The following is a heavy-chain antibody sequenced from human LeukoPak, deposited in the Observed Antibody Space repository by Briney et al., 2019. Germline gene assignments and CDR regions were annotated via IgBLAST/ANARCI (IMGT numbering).Heavy chain of an antibody. CDR2: ISGGGGST. V-gene: IGHV3-23*01. J-gene: IGHJ4*02. D-gene: IGHD1-26*01. Sequence: GGSLRLSCAASGFTFTSYSMNWVRQAPGKGLEWVSTISGGGGSTYYADFVKGRFTISRDNSKNTLYLQVNSLRAEDTAVYYCAKGGKWDVTPFDYWGQGTLVTVSS. CDR1: GFTFTSYS. CDR3: AKGGKWDVTPFDY.